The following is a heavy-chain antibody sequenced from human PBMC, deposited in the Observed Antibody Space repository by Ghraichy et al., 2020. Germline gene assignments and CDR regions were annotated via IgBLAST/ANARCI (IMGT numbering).Heavy chain of an antibody. CDR2: ISGSGDST. CDR3: AKDPSSGWNHWYFDL. Sequence: GALRLSCVASGLTFRRYTMSWVRQAPGKGLEWVSAISGSGDSTYYADSVKGRFTISRDNSKNTLYLQMNSLRAEDTAVYYCAKDPSSGWNHWYFDLWGRGTLVTVSS. V-gene: IGHV3-23*01. D-gene: IGHD6-19*01. CDR1: GLTFRRYT. J-gene: IGHJ2*01.